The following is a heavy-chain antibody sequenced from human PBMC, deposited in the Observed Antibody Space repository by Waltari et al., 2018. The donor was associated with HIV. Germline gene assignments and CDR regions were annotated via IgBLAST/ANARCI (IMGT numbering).Heavy chain of an antibody. V-gene: IGHV3-33*01. Sequence: QVQLVESGGGVVQPGRSLRLSCAASGFTFSNYGMHWLRQAPGEGLEWVALIWDDGSNKFYADSVKGRFIISRDNSKNTLYLQINSLRADDTAVYYCTRDKQTTGATLDYWGQGTLVTVSS. J-gene: IGHJ4*02. D-gene: IGHD2-15*01. CDR2: IWDDGSNK. CDR3: TRDKQTTGATLDY. CDR1: GFTFSNYG.